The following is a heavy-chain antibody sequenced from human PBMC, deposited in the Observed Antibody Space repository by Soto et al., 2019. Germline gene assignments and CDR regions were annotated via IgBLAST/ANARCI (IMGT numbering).Heavy chain of an antibody. CDR2: RYYSESI. Sequence: SETLSLTCTVSGGSITTGGYYWSWIRQLPGKGLEWIGHRYYSESIYYNPSLKSRVSISLDKSKNQFSLKLSFVTAADTAMYYCARTKCSGGSCYSWSLDYWGQGTPVTVSS. D-gene: IGHD2-15*01. CDR3: ARTKCSGGSCYSWSLDY. CDR1: GGSITTGGYY. V-gene: IGHV4-31*03. J-gene: IGHJ4*02.